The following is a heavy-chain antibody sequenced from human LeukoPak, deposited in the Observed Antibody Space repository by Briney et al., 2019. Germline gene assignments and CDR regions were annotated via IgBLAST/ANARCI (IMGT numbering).Heavy chain of an antibody. CDR2: VSGGGDNT. D-gene: IGHD6-19*01. Sequence: AGSLRLSCAASGFNFRFYTMTWVRQALGNGLEWVSSVSGGGDNTYYADSVKGRFTISRDNSKNTLYLQMNSLRAEDTAVYYCAKGSRVSVAGTPPPRYDYWGQGTLVTVSS. J-gene: IGHJ4*02. CDR3: AKGSRVSVAGTPPPRYDY. CDR1: GFNFRFYT. V-gene: IGHV3-23*01.